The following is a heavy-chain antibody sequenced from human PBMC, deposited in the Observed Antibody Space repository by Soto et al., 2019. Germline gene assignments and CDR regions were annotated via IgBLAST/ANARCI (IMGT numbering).Heavy chain of an antibody. J-gene: IGHJ3*02. Sequence: GGSLRLSCAASGIRFSNAWMNWVRQAPGKGLEYIGRIRSKTDGGTTEYAAPVEGRFTVSRDDSKNTLYLQMSGLKTEDTAVYYCTTTRPGTNVFDNWGQGTLVTVSS. CDR2: IRSKTDGGTT. CDR3: TTTRPGTNVFDN. V-gene: IGHV3-15*01. CDR1: GIRFSNAW. D-gene: IGHD1-1*01.